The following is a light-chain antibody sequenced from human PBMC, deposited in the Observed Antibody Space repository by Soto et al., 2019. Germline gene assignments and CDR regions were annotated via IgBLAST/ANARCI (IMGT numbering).Light chain of an antibody. V-gene: IGLV2-11*01. CDR2: DVT. CDR1: SSDVGGYDF. CDR3: CSYAGSYTLGV. Sequence: QSALTQPRSVSGSPGQSVTISCTGTSSDVGGYDFVSWYQQHPGKAPQLMIYDVTKRTSVVPDRFSGSKSGNSASLTISGLQAEDEADYYCCSYAGSYTLGVFGGGTKVTVL. J-gene: IGLJ3*02.